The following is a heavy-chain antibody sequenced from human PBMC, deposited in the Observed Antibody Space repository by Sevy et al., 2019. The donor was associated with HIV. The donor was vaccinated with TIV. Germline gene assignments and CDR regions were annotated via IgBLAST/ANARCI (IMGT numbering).Heavy chain of an antibody. CDR2: ISGSGDST. CDR1: VFTFSSSA. Sequence: GGSLRLSCVASVFTFSSSARSWVRQAPGKGLEWVSTISGSGDSTYFADSVKGRFTISRDNSKNTLYLQMDSLRAEGTAVYYCAKGPDYGDYVGWIDPWGQGTLVTVSS. V-gene: IGHV3-23*01. D-gene: IGHD4-17*01. J-gene: IGHJ5*02. CDR3: AKGPDYGDYVGWIDP.